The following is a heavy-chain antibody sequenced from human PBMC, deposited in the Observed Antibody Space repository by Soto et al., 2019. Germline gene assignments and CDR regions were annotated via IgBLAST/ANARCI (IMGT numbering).Heavy chain of an antibody. CDR1: GGSFSGYY. CDR2: INHSGST. CDR3: ARAANDDYGDYADYYYYRDV. J-gene: IGHJ6*03. Sequence: SETLSLTCAVYGGSFSGYYWSWIRQPPGKGLEWIGEINHSGSTNYNPSLKSRVTISVDTSKNQFSLKLSSVTAADTAVYYCARAANDDYGDYADYYYYRDVWGKGTTVTVSS. V-gene: IGHV4-34*01. D-gene: IGHD4-17*01.